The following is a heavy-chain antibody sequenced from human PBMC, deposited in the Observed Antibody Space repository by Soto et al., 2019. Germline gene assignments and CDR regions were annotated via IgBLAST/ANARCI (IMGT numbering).Heavy chain of an antibody. J-gene: IGHJ4*02. CDR3: ARARYDSSGYYFDY. CDR1: GFTFSSYA. Sequence: GGSLRLCCVASGFTFSSYAMSGVRQAPGKGLEWVSAISGSGGSTYYADSVKGRFTISRDNSKNTLYLQMNSLRAEDTAVYYCARARYDSSGYYFDYWGQGALVTVSS. V-gene: IGHV3-23*01. D-gene: IGHD3-22*01. CDR2: ISGSGGST.